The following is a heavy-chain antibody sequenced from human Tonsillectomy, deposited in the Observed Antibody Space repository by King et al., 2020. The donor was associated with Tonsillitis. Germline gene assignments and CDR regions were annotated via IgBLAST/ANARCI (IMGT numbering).Heavy chain of an antibody. V-gene: IGHV7-4-1*02. CDR1: GYTFTSYA. D-gene: IGHD2-15*01. Sequence: QLVQSGSELKKPGASVKVSCKASGYTFTSYAMNWVRQAPGQGLEWMGWINTNTGNPTYAQGFTGRFVFSLDTSVSTAYMHISSLKAEDTAVYYCARRCSGGSCYSVRWFDPWGQGALVTVSS. J-gene: IGHJ5*02. CDR3: ARRCSGGSCYSVRWFDP. CDR2: INTNTGNP.